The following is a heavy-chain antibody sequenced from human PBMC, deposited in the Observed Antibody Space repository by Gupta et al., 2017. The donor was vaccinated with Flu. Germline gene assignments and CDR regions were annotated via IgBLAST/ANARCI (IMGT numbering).Heavy chain of an antibody. V-gene: IGHV3-7*01. Sequence: EEQLVESGGGLVQPGGSLGLSCAASGFIFRVYWMDWVRQAPGKGLEWVANIAADGSVKNYADSVKGRFTISRDDAKDSLYLQMNSLRAEDTAVYYCARNRGWQQFDYWGQGALVTVSS. CDR1: GFIFRVYW. D-gene: IGHD3-10*01. CDR3: ARNRGWQQFDY. J-gene: IGHJ4*02. CDR2: IAADGSVK.